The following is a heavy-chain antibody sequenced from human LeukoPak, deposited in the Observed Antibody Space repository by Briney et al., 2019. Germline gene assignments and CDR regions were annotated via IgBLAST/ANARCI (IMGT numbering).Heavy chain of an antibody. V-gene: IGHV4-4*07. CDR2: IYTSGST. D-gene: IGHD6-19*01. CDR3: ARGPKGYSSGWYFDY. Sequence: SETLSLTCTVSGGSISSYYWSWIRQPAGKGLEWIGRIYTSGSTNYNPSLKSRVTMSVDTSKNQFSLQLSSVTAADTAVYYCARGPKGYSSGWYFDYWGQGTLVTVSS. J-gene: IGHJ4*02. CDR1: GGSISSYY.